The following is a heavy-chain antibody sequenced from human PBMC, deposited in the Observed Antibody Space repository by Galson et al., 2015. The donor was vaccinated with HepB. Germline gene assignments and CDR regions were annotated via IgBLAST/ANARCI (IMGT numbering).Heavy chain of an antibody. CDR3: ARGGGGGGDRYWYFEL. V-gene: IGHV3-30*03. CDR1: GFTFSSYG. Sequence: SLRLSCAASGFTFSSYGMHWVRQAPGKGLEWVAVISYDGRNKYYADSVKGRFTISRDNSKNTLYLQMNSLRDEETAVYYCARGGGGGGDRYWYFELWGRGTLVTVSS. CDR2: ISYDGRNK. J-gene: IGHJ2*01. D-gene: IGHD3-16*01.